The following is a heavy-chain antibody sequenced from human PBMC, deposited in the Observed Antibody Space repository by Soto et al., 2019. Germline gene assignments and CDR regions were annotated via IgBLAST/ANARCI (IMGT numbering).Heavy chain of an antibody. J-gene: IGHJ4*02. V-gene: IGHV4-34*01. Sequence: SDTLCLTCAVYGGSFSGYYWSWIRQPPGKGLEWIGEINHSGSTNYNPSLKSRVTISVDTSKNQFSLKLSSVTAADTAVYYCARNGGITGTRGSIGYWGQGTLVTVSS. D-gene: IGHD1-20*01. CDR2: INHSGST. CDR1: GGSFSGYY. CDR3: ARNGGITGTRGSIGY.